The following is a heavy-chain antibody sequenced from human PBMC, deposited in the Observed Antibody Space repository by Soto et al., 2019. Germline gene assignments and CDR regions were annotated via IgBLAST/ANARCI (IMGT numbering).Heavy chain of an antibody. Sequence: QVQLVQSGAEVKKPGSSVKVSCKASGYTFNSYYMHWVRQAPGQGLEWMGLINPSGGSTSSAQKFQGRVTLTRDTSTSTVYMELSSLRSEYTAVYYCAREDTANGGAFDIWGQGTLVTVSS. V-gene: IGHV1-46*02. CDR3: AREDTANGGAFDI. J-gene: IGHJ3*02. CDR1: GYTFNSYY. CDR2: INPSGGST. D-gene: IGHD5-18*01.